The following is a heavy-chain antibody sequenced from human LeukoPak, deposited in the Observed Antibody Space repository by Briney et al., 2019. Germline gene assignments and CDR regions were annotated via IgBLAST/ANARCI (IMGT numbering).Heavy chain of an antibody. CDR2: IIPTLGIV. J-gene: IGHJ4*02. D-gene: IGHD5-24*01. CDR3: ARDGAEDGYQYYFDY. Sequence: SVKVSCKASGVTFSSYTISWVRQAPGQGLEWMGRIIPTLGIVNYAQTFQGRLTITADKSTSTAYMELSSLRSEDTAVYYCARDGAEDGYQYYFDYWGQGTLVTVSS. V-gene: IGHV1-69*04. CDR1: GVTFSSYT.